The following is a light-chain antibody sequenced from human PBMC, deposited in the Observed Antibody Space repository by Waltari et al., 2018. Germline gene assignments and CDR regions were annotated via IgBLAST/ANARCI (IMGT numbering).Light chain of an antibody. CDR1: QSVSSIS. CDR2: GAS. CDR3: QQYDGIVLT. J-gene: IGKJ4*01. Sequence: EIVLTQSPGTLSLSPGERATLSCRASQSVSSISLTWYKQKPGQAPRLLIYGASSRATGIPDRFSGSGSGTDFALTISRLEPEDFAVYYCQQYDGIVLTFGGGTKVEI. V-gene: IGKV3-20*01.